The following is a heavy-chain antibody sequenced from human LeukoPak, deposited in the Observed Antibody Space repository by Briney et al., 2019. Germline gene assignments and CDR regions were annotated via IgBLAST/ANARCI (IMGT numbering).Heavy chain of an antibody. CDR2: IYYSGST. Sequence: PSETLSLTCTVSGGSISSSSYYWGWIRQPPGKGLEWIGSIYYSGSTYYNPSLKSRVTISVDTSKNQFSLKLSSVTAADTAVYYCASGIWREHFDYWGQGTLVTVSS. CDR3: ASGIWREHFDY. CDR1: GGSISSSSYY. J-gene: IGHJ4*02. V-gene: IGHV4-39*07. D-gene: IGHD3-3*01.